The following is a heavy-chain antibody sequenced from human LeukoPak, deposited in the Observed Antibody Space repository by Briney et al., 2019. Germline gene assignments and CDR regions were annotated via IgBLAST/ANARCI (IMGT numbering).Heavy chain of an antibody. V-gene: IGHV1-2*02. D-gene: IGHD6-13*01. Sequence: ASVKVSCKASGYTFTGYYMHWVRQAPGQGLEWMGWINPNSGGTNYAQKFQGRVTMTRDTSISTAYMELSRLRSDDTAVYYCARDSAGIAAVYYWGQGTLVTVSS. CDR2: INPNSGGT. CDR3: ARDSAGIAAVYY. J-gene: IGHJ4*02. CDR1: GYTFTGYY.